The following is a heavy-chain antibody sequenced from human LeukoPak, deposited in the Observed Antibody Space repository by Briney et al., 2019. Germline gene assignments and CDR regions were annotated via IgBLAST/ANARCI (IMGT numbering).Heavy chain of an antibody. D-gene: IGHD5-12*01. Sequence: ASVKVSCKASGYTFTSYGISWVRQAPGQGLEWMGWISAYNGNTNYAQKLQGRVTMTTDTSTSTAYMELRSLRSDDTAVYYCATTLGYSGYDLILRFDPWGQGTLVTVSS. CDR2: ISAYNGNT. V-gene: IGHV1-18*01. CDR1: GYTFTSYG. CDR3: ATTLGYSGYDLILRFDP. J-gene: IGHJ5*02.